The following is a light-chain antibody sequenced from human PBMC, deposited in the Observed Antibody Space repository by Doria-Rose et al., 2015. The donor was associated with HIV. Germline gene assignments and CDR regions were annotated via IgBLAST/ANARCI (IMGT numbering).Light chain of an antibody. CDR3: QQYYDTPS. Sequence: TQSPESLGMSLGERATLNCKSNQSLLYTSKNYLAWYQQKPGQPPKLLIYWASTRQSGVPARFSGSGSGTGFTLTISSLEAEDVAVYYCQQYYDTPSCGPGTTVDIK. J-gene: IGKJ3*01. CDR2: WAS. V-gene: IGKV4-1*01. CDR1: QSLLYTSKNY.